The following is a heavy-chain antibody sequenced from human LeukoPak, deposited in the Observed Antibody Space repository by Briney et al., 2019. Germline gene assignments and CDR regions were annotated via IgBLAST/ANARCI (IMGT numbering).Heavy chain of an antibody. J-gene: IGHJ3*02. CDR3: AKAKRAWELLSGAFDI. CDR2: ISWNSGSI. V-gene: IGHV3-9*01. D-gene: IGHD1-26*01. Sequence: QSGGSLRLSCAASGFTFDDYAMHWVRQAPGKGLEWVSGISWNSGSIGYADSVKGRFTISRDNAKNSLYLQMNSLRAEDTALYYCAKAKRAWELLSGAFDIWGQGTMVTVSS. CDR1: GFTFDDYA.